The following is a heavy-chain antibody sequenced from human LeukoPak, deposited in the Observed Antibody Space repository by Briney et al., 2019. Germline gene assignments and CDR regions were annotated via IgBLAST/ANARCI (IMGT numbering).Heavy chain of an antibody. CDR3: ARDGTTMVRGVIIAPFRY. Sequence: ASVKVSCKASGYTFTGYYMHWVRQAPGQGLEWMGWINPNSGGTNYAQKFQGRVTMTRDTSISTAYMEPSRLRSDDTAVYYCARDGTTMVRGVIIAPFRYWGQGTLVTVSS. CDR2: INPNSGGT. D-gene: IGHD3-10*01. CDR1: GYTFTGYY. J-gene: IGHJ4*02. V-gene: IGHV1-2*02.